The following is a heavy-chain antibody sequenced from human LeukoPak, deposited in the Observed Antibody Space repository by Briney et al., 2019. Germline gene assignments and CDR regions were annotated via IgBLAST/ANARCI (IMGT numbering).Heavy chain of an antibody. J-gene: IGHJ4*02. D-gene: IGHD6-13*01. Sequence: GASVEVSCKASGYTFSSHVINWVRQAPGQGLEWMGGFDPEDGETIYAQKFQGRVTMTEDTSTDTAYMELSSLRSEDTAVYYCATGELSIAAAATGGFDYWGEGTLVTVSS. V-gene: IGHV1-24*01. CDR3: ATGELSIAAAATGGFDY. CDR1: GYTFSSHV. CDR2: FDPEDGET.